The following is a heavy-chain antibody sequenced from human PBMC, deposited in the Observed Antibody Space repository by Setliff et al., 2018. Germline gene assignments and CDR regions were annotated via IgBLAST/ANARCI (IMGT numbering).Heavy chain of an antibody. CDR2: IYHSGST. CDR1: GGSFSTYY. Sequence: SETLSLTCAVYGGSFSTYYWIWIRQPPGKGLEWIGSIYHSGSTYYNPSLKSRVTISVDTSKNQFSLKLSSVTAADTAVYYCARVAGGDWKKRGMDVWGQGTTVTVSS. CDR3: ARVAGGDWKKRGMDV. V-gene: IGHV4-34*01. D-gene: IGHD1-1*01. J-gene: IGHJ6*02.